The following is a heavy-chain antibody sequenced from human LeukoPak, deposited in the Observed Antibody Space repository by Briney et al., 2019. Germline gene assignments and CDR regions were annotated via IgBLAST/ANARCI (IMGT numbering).Heavy chain of an antibody. CDR2: IYYSGST. J-gene: IGHJ4*02. CDR1: GGSISSGDYY. D-gene: IGHD2-8*02. V-gene: IGHV4-30-4*01. Sequence: SETLSLTCTVSGGSISSGDYYWSWIRQPPGKGLEWIGYIYYSGSTYYNPSLKSRVTISVDTSKNQFPLKLNSVTAADTAVYYCARTGGTIDYWGQGTLVTVSS. CDR3: ARTGGTIDY.